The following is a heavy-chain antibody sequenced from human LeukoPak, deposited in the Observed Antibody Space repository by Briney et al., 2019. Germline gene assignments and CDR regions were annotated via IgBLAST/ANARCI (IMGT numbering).Heavy chain of an antibody. CDR1: GFTFSSYA. CDR2: ISHDGSNK. Sequence: SGGSLRLSCAASGFTFSSYAMHWVRQAPGKGLEWVAVISHDGSNKYYADSVKGRFTISRDNSKNTLYLQMNSLRAEDTAVYYCARVYYDSSGYYYGADYWGQGTLVTVSS. D-gene: IGHD3-22*01. J-gene: IGHJ4*02. CDR3: ARVYYDSSGYYYGADY. V-gene: IGHV3-30-3*01.